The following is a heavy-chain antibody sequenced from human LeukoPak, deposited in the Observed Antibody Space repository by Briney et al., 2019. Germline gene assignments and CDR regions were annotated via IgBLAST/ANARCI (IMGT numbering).Heavy chain of an antibody. CDR2: INHSGST. V-gene: IGHV4-34*01. D-gene: IGHD4-17*01. CDR3: ARAIYGDYVGY. J-gene: IGHJ4*02. Sequence: SETLPLTCAVYGGSFSGYYWSWIRQPPGKGLEWIGEINHSGSTNYNPSLKSRVTISVDTSKNQFSLKLSSVTAADTAVYYCARAIYGDYVGYWGQGTLVTVSS. CDR1: GGSFSGYY.